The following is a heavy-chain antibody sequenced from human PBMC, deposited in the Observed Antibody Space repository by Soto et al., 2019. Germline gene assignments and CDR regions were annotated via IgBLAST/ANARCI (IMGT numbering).Heavy chain of an antibody. CDR2: IIPFHGVT. J-gene: IGHJ4*02. D-gene: IGHD3-10*01. V-gene: IGHV1-69*08. CDR1: GGTFSPYT. CDR3: TRDWEITVSTWSFGGF. Sequence: QVQLVQSVAEVKKPGSSVKVSCKASGGTFSPYTINWVRQAPGQGLEWMGRIIPFHGVTNYAQKFQARATITADKSTSTAYMELSGMRFEDTAMYYCTRDWEITVSTWSFGGFWGRGTLVTVSS.